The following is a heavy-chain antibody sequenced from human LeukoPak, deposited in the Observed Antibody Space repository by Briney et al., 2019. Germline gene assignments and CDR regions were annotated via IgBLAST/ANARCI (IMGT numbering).Heavy chain of an antibody. CDR2: INHSGST. CDR3: ARGRGNWGLSPFDY. J-gene: IGHJ4*02. D-gene: IGHD7-27*01. V-gene: IGHV4-39*07. Sequence: SETLSLTCTVSGGSISSSSYYWGWIRQPPGKGLEWIGEINHSGSTNYNPSLKSRVTISVDTSKNQFSLKLSSVTAADTAVYYCARGRGNWGLSPFDYWGQGTLVTVSS. CDR1: GGSISSSSYY.